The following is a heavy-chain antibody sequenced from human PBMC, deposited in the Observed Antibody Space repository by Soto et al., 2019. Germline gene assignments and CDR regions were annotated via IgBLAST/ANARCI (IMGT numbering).Heavy chain of an antibody. V-gene: IGHV3-23*01. J-gene: IGHJ6*03. CDR2: ISGSGRTT. D-gene: IGHD3-16*01. CDR3: AKLRGPSYSYYYMDV. CDR1: GFTFGTYA. Sequence: EVQLLESGGGLVQPGGSLRLSCAASGFTFGTYAMKWLRQAPGRGLECVSFISGSGRTTYYADSVKGRFTVSRDNSKNTMYLQRNSLRAEDTALYYWAKLRGPSYSYYYMDVWGKGTTVTVSS.